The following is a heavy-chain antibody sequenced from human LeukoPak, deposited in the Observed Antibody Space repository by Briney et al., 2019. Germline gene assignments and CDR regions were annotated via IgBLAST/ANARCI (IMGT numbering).Heavy chain of an antibody. CDR3: ARVSADDYGDYQDSVVDY. Sequence: NSSETLSLTCTVSGGSISSGGYYWSWICQHPGKGLEWIGYIYYSGSTYYNPSLKSRVTISVDTSKNQFSLKLSSVTAADTAVYYCARVSADDYGDYQDSVVDYWGQGTLVTVSS. J-gene: IGHJ4*02. CDR2: IYYSGST. D-gene: IGHD4-17*01. CDR1: GGSISSGGYY. V-gene: IGHV4-31*03.